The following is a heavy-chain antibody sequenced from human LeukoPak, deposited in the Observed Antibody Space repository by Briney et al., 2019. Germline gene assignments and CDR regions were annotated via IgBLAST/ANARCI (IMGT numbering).Heavy chain of an antibody. CDR3: SRLRGYSYGYADY. J-gene: IGHJ4*02. CDR1: GFTFSDYS. CDR2: ISFSVNTK. V-gene: IGHV3-48*04. Sequence: GGSLRLSCAASGFTFSDYSMNWVRQAPGKGLEWVSYISFSVNTKYYGDSVKGRFTISRDNAKNSLYPHMDSLRAEDTAVYYCSRLRGYSYGYADYWGQGTLVTVSS. D-gene: IGHD5-18*01.